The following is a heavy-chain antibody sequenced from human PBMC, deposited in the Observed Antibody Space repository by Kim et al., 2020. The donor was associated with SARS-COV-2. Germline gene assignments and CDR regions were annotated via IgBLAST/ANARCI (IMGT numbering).Heavy chain of an antibody. V-gene: IGHV4-59*13. CDR1: GGSISSYY. Sequence: SETLSLTCTVSGGSISSYYWTWIRQPPGKGLEWIGYIYYSGSTNYNPSLKSRVTISVDTSKNQFSLKLGSVTAADTAVYYCARGDWSLDYWGQGTLVTVSS. D-gene: IGHD3-3*01. J-gene: IGHJ4*02. CDR2: IYYSGST. CDR3: ARGDWSLDY.